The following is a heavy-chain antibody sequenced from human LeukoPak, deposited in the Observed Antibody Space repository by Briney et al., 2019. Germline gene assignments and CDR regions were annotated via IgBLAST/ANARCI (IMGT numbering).Heavy chain of an antibody. J-gene: IGHJ6*02. CDR3: AKDIQYSSSYGMDV. CDR1: GFTFDDYA. D-gene: IGHD6-13*01. CDR2: ISWNSGSI. V-gene: IGHV3-9*01. Sequence: GGSLRLSCAASGFTFDDYAMHWVRQAPGKGLEWVSGISWNSGSIGYADSVKGRFTISRDNAKNSLYLQMNSLRAEDTALYYCAKDIQYSSSYGMDVWGQGTTVTVSS.